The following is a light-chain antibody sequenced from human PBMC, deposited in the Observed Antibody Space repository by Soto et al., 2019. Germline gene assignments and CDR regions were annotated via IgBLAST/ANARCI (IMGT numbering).Light chain of an antibody. Sequence: EIVLSQSPTTPSLSPGERSTLSGRASQSVSSYLAWYQQKPGQAPRLLIYDASNRATGIPARFSGSGSGTDFTLTISSLEPEDFAVYYCQQRSNWPTFGQGTRLEIK. CDR3: QQRSNWPT. V-gene: IGKV3-11*01. CDR1: QSVSSY. J-gene: IGKJ5*01. CDR2: DAS.